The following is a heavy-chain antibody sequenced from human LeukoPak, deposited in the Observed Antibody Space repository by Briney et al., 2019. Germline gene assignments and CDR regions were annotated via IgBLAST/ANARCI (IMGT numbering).Heavy chain of an antibody. CDR3: ARLDCSSTSCNKGEDY. CDR2: ISSSSSYI. Sequence: GGSLRLSCAASGFTFSSYSMNWVRQAPGKGLEWVSSISSSSSYIYYADSVKGRFTISRDNAKNSLYLQMNSLRAEDTAVYYCARLDCSSTSCNKGEDYWGQGTLVTVSS. CDR1: GFTFSSYS. D-gene: IGHD2-2*02. V-gene: IGHV3-21*01. J-gene: IGHJ4*02.